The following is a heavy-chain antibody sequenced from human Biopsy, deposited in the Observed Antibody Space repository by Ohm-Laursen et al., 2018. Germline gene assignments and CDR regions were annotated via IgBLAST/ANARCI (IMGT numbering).Heavy chain of an antibody. J-gene: IGHJ4*02. CDR2: IYGGGFGT. CDR3: AKFEGDPTPSYYFDY. Sequence: SLRLSCAASGFTFSDYAMSWVRQAPGKGLEWVAGIYGGGFGTYYADSVKGRFSISRDNSENTLYLHMNSLRAEDTAVYFCAKFEGDPTPSYYFDYWGQRTLVTVSS. CDR1: GFTFSDYA. D-gene: IGHD3-10*01. V-gene: IGHV3-23*01.